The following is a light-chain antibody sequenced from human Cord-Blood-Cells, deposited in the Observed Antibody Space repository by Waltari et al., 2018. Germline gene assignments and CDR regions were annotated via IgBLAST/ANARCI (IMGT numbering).Light chain of an antibody. CDR1: SSDVGGYNY. Sequence: QSALTQPASVSGSPGPSITISCTGTSSDVGGYNYVSWYQQHPGKAPKLMIDEVGNRHSGFSNRFSGDKTGNTASLTVSGLQAEDDADYYCSSYTSSSTAVFGGGTQLTVL. CDR2: EVG. V-gene: IGLV2-14*01. CDR3: SSYTSSSTAV. J-gene: IGLJ7*01.